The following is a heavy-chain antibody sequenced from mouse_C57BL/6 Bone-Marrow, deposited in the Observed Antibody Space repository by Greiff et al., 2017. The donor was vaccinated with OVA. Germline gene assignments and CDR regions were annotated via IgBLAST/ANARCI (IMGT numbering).Heavy chain of an antibody. J-gene: IGHJ4*01. V-gene: IGHV14-4*01. CDR3: TTDSSGYRYYYAMDY. CDR1: GFNIKDDY. CDR2: IDPENGDT. Sequence: VQLQQSGAELVRPGASVKLSCTASGFNIKDDYMHWVKQRPEQGLEWIGWIDPENGDTEYASKFQGKATITADTSSNTAYLQLSSLTSEDTAVYYCTTDSSGYRYYYAMDYWGQGTSVTVSS. D-gene: IGHD3-2*02.